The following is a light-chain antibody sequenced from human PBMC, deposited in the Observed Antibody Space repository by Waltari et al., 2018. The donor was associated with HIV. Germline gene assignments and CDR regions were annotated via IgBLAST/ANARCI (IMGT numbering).Light chain of an antibody. J-gene: IGLJ2*01. CDR1: SSDVGGYNL. CDR3: CAYAGSTTYVI. V-gene: IGLV2-23*02. Sequence: QSALTQPASVSGSPGQSITISCTGTSSDVGGYNLVSWYQQHPGKAPRLMIYEVRKRPSGVSNRCSVSKYGNTASLTISGRQAEDEADYYCCAYAGSTTYVIFGGGTKLTVL. CDR2: EVR.